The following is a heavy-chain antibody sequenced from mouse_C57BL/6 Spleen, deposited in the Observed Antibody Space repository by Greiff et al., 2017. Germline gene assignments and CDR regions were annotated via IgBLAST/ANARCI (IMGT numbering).Heavy chain of an antibody. Sequence: EVKLVESGGGLVKPGGSLKLSCAASGFTFSSYAMSWVRQTPEKRLEWVATISDGGSYTYYPDNVKGRFTISRDNAKNNLYLQMSHLKSEDTAMYYCEREGGIYYDYGYYAMDYWGQGTSVTVSS. D-gene: IGHD2-4*01. CDR3: EREGGIYYDYGYYAMDY. J-gene: IGHJ4*01. V-gene: IGHV5-4*01. CDR2: ISDGGSYT. CDR1: GFTFSSYA.